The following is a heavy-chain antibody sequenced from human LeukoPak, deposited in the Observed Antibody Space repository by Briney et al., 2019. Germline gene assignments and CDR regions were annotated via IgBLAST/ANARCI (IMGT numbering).Heavy chain of an antibody. CDR2: ISSSGSTI. CDR1: GFAFSNYE. J-gene: IGHJ4*02. D-gene: IGHD5-18*01. Sequence: VGSLRLSCAASGFAFSNYEMNWVRQAPGTGLEWVSYISSSGSTIYYADSVKGRFTISRDNAKNSLYLQMNSLRAEDTAVYYCAQIYTYGSSQFDYWGQGTLVTVSS. CDR3: AQIYTYGSSQFDY. V-gene: IGHV3-48*03.